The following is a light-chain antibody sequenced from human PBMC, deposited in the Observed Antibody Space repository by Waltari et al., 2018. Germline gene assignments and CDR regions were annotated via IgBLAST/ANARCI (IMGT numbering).Light chain of an antibody. V-gene: IGKV1-39*01. Sequence: DIQMTQSPSSLSASVGDRVTITCRASQSIRSYLNWYQQKPGKAPRLLIYAASSLQSGVPSRFSGSGSGTDFTLTISSLQPEDFASYYCQQSSSSLMYSFGQGTKLEIK. CDR2: AAS. J-gene: IGKJ2*03. CDR1: QSIRSY. CDR3: QQSSSSLMYS.